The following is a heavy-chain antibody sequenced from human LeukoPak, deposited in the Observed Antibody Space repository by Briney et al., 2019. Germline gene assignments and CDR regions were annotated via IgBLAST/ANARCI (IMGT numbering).Heavy chain of an antibody. J-gene: IGHJ4*02. CDR3: ARDRGYSCGY. D-gene: IGHD5-18*01. CDR1: GFTFSSYA. Sequence: PGGSLRLSCAVSGFTFSSYAMNWVRQAPGKGLEWVSTISGSGDSTYYADSVKGRFTISRDNSKNTLYLQMNSLRAEDTAVYYCARDRGYSCGYWGQGTLVTVSS. V-gene: IGHV3-23*01. CDR2: ISGSGDST.